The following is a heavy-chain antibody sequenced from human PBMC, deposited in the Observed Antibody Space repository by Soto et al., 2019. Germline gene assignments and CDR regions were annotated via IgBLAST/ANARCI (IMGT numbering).Heavy chain of an antibody. D-gene: IGHD2-15*01. CDR1: RFTFGNYA. V-gene: IGHV3-23*01. Sequence: LRLSCVASRFTFGNYAISWVRQAPGKGLEWVSSITGIDGRTYYADSVKGRFTISRDNPKNTLYLQMNNLRAEDTAMYYCAKDRGPYCSGGICYPPSWFDPWGQGTQVTVSS. CDR3: AKDRGPYCSGGICYPPSWFDP. CDR2: ITGIDGRT. J-gene: IGHJ5*02.